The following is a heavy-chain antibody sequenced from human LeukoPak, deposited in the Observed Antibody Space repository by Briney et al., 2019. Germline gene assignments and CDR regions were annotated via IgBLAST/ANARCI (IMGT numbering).Heavy chain of an antibody. J-gene: IGHJ4*02. CDR1: GFTFSDYY. V-gene: IGHV3-11*01. CDR3: AKAGVQTTYYYDSSGYYYWNY. Sequence: GGSLRLSCAASGFTFSDYYMSWIRQAPGKGLEWVSYISSSGSTIYYADSVKGRFTISRDNAKNSLYLQMNSLRAEDTAVYYCAKAGVQTTYYYDSSGYYYWNYWGQGTLVTVSS. CDR2: ISSSGSTI. D-gene: IGHD3-22*01.